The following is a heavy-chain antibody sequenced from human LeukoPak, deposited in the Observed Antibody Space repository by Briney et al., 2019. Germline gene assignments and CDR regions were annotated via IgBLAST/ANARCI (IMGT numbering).Heavy chain of an antibody. CDR3: ARDTGSSWSNWFDP. Sequence: PSETLSLTCTVSGGSVSSGSYYWSWIRQPPGKGLEWIGYIYYSGSTNYNPSLKSRVTISVDTSKNQFSLKLSSVTAADTAVYYCARDTGSSWSNWFDPWGQGTLVTVSS. CDR1: GGSVSSGSYY. D-gene: IGHD6-13*01. CDR2: IYYSGST. J-gene: IGHJ5*02. V-gene: IGHV4-61*01.